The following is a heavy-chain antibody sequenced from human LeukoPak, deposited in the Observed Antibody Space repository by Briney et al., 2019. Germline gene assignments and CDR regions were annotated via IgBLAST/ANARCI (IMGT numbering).Heavy chain of an antibody. V-gene: IGHV3-21*01. CDR1: GFTFSSYS. D-gene: IGHD6-13*01. CDR2: ISSSSSYI. Sequence: GGSLRLSCAASGFTFSSYSMNWVRQAPGKGLEWVLSISSSSSYIYYADSVKGRFTISRDNAKNSLYLQMNSLRAEDTAVYYCARVLIAAAGVDYWGQGTLVTVSS. CDR3: ARVLIAAAGVDY. J-gene: IGHJ4*02.